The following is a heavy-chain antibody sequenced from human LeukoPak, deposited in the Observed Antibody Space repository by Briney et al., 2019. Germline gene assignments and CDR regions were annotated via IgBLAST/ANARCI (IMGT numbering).Heavy chain of an antibody. CDR1: GYSISSGYY. Sequence: SETLSLTCMVSGYSISSGYYWAWIRQPPGKGLEWIGCIYHSGSTYYNPSLKSRVTTSVDTSKNQLSLILRSVTAADTAVYYCARVEDVDTENDYWGQGTLVTVSS. CDR2: IYHSGST. CDR3: ARVEDVDTENDY. D-gene: IGHD5-18*01. J-gene: IGHJ4*02. V-gene: IGHV4-38-2*02.